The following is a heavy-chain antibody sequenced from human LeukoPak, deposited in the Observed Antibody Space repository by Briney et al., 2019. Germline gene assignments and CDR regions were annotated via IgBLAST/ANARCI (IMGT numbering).Heavy chain of an antibody. CDR3: ARDLFAAAGRYYYYYMDV. CDR1: GLTFSNYA. V-gene: IGHV3-7*01. D-gene: IGHD6-13*01. Sequence: PGGSLRLSCAASGLTFSNYAMSWVRQAPGKGLQWVANTKQDGNEKYYVASVQGRFTISRDNAKNSLYLQMNSLRAEDTAVYYCARDLFAAAGRYYYYYMDVWGKGTTVTVSS. J-gene: IGHJ6*03. CDR2: TKQDGNEK.